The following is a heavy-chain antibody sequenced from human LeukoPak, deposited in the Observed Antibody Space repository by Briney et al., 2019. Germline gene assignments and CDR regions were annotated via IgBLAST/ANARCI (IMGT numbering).Heavy chain of an antibody. V-gene: IGHV1-2*02. Sequence: ASVKVSCKASGYTFTGYYMHWVRQAPGQGLEWMGWINPNSGGTNYAQKFQGRVTMTRDTSISTAYMELSWLRSDDTAVYYCAREGKTYYYDSSGENWGQGTLVTVSS. CDR1: GYTFTGYY. CDR2: INPNSGGT. CDR3: AREGKTYYYDSSGEN. J-gene: IGHJ4*02. D-gene: IGHD3-22*01.